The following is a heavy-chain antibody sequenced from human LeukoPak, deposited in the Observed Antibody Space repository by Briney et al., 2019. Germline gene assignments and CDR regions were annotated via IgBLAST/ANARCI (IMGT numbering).Heavy chain of an antibody. CDR3: ARALAAGITMVRGVIIPGNY. CDR1: GFTFSSYS. J-gene: IGHJ4*02. CDR2: ISSSNSYI. Sequence: GGSLRLSCAASGFTFSSYSMNWVRQAPGKGLEWVSSISSSNSYIYYADSVKGRFTISRDNAKNSLYLQMNSLRAEDTAVYYCARALAAGITMVRGVIIPGNYWGQGTLVTVSS. V-gene: IGHV3-21*01. D-gene: IGHD3-10*01.